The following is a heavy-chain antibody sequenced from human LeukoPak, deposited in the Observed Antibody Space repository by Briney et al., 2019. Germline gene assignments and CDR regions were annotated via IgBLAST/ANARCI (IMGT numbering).Heavy chain of an antibody. Sequence: GGSLRLSCVASGFTFSSSYSLNWVRQAPGKGLEWVSSISSSSSYIYYADSVKGRFTISRDNAKNSLYLQMTSLRAEDTAVYYCAKDREAMVRDGAFDIWGQGTMVTVS. CDR2: ISSSSSYI. V-gene: IGHV3-21*01. D-gene: IGHD5-18*01. CDR1: GFTFSSSYS. J-gene: IGHJ3*02. CDR3: AKDREAMVRDGAFDI.